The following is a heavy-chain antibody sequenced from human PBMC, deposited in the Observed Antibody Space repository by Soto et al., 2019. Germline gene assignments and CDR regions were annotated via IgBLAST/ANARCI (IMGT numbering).Heavy chain of an antibody. J-gene: IGHJ4*02. V-gene: IGHV3-23*01. CDR2: ISGSGDST. CDR1: GFTFSSYA. Sequence: EVQLLESGGGLVQPGGSRRLSCAASGFTFSSYAMRWVRQAPVKGLEWVSAISGSGDSTYYADSVKGRFTISRDNSKNTLYLQMNSLRAEDTAVYYCARRGSGSYYDYWGQGTRVTVSS. CDR3: ARRGSGSYYDY. D-gene: IGHD1-26*01.